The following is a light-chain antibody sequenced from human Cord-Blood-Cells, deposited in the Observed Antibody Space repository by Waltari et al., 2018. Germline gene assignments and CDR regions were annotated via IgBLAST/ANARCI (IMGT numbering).Light chain of an antibody. CDR3: QQRSNWPFT. J-gene: IGKJ3*01. V-gene: IGKV3-11*01. Sequence: EIVSKHPAATLSWSPGESATRSCRASQSVSSYLAWYHQKPGHAPQLLIYDASTSAASIPARFSGSGSATAFSLPISSLVPEDFAVYYCQQRSNWPFTFGPGTKVDIK. CDR1: QSVSSY. CDR2: DAS.